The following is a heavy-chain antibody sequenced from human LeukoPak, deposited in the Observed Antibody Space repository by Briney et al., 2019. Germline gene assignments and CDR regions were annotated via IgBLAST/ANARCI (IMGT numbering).Heavy chain of an antibody. CDR2: ISAYNGNT. D-gene: IGHD3-22*01. J-gene: IGHJ4*02. Sequence: ASVKVSCKASGYTFTSYGISWVRQAPGQGLEWMGWISAYNGNTNYAQKLQGRVTMITDTSTSTAYMELRSLRSDDTAVYYCARGSKGYYDSSGYSDYWGQGTLVTVSS. CDR3: ARGSKGYYDSSGYSDY. V-gene: IGHV1-18*01. CDR1: GYTFTSYG.